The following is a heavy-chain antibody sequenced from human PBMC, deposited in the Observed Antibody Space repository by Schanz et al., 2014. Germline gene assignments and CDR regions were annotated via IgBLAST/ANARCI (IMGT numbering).Heavy chain of an antibody. CDR1: GFSFDDYA. Sequence: VQLVESGGGVVRPGRSLRLSCAASGFSFDDYAMHWVRQAPGKGLEWVSGISWNRGSIGYADSVKGRFTISRDIAKNSLSLQMNSLRAEDTAVYYCARGYSNIWSPMAYWGQGTLVAVSS. CDR3: ARGYSNIWSPMAY. CDR2: ISWNRGSI. V-gene: IGHV3-9*01. J-gene: IGHJ4*02. D-gene: IGHD6-13*01.